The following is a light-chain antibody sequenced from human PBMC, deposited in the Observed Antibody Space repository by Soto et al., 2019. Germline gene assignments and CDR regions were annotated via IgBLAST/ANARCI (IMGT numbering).Light chain of an antibody. CDR3: SSYTSSRTPYV. CDR1: SSNVGGYNY. J-gene: IGLJ1*01. Sequence: QSVLTQPASGSGSPGQSITLSCTGTSSNVGGYNYVSWYQQHPGKAPKLMISEVSNRPSGVSNRFSGSKSGNTASLTISGLQAEDEADYYCSSYTSSRTPYVFGTGTKLTVL. CDR2: EVS. V-gene: IGLV2-14*01.